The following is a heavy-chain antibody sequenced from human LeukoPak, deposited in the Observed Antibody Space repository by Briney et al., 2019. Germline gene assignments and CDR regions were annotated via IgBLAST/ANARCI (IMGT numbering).Heavy chain of an antibody. CDR1: GFTFSSYA. CDR2: ISGSGGST. D-gene: IGHD3-3*01. J-gene: IGHJ5*02. CDR3: ARDGVEELGNWFDP. V-gene: IGHV3-23*01. Sequence: PGGSLGLSCAASGFTFSSYAMSWARQAPGKGLEWVSAISGSGGSTYYADSVKGRFTISRDNSKNTLYLQMDSLRADDTAVYYCARDGVEELGNWFDPWGQGTLVTVSS.